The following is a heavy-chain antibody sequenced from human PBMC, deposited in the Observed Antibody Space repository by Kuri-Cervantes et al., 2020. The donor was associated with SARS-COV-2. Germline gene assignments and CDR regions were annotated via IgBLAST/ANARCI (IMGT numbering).Heavy chain of an antibody. CDR2: ISSSGSII. CDR1: GFTFSDYY. Sequence: GGSLRLSCAAPGFTFSDYYMSWIRQAPGKGLEWVSYISSSGSIIYYADSVKGRFTISRDNAKNSLYLQMNSLRAEDTALYYCAKDLGTGLKQYYFDYWGQGTLVTVSS. J-gene: IGHJ4*02. D-gene: IGHD1-1*01. V-gene: IGHV3-11*01. CDR3: AKDLGTGLKQYYFDY.